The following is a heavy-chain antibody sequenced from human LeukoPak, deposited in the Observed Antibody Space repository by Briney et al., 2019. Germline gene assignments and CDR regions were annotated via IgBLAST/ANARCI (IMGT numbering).Heavy chain of an antibody. CDR1: GGSNNYYY. Sequence: SETLSLTCTVSGGSNNYYYWMWIRQPPGKGLEWIGYIYYSGGTHYNPSLKSRVTMLVDTSKNQFSLKLTAVTAADTAVYYCARGRPVTGSFYFDYWGQGTLVTVSS. CDR2: IYYSGGT. V-gene: IGHV4-59*01. D-gene: IGHD1-26*01. J-gene: IGHJ4*02. CDR3: ARGRPVTGSFYFDY.